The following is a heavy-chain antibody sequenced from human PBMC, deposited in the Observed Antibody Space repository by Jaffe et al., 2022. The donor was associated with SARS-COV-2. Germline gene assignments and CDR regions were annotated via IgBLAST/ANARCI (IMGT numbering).Heavy chain of an antibody. CDR1: GGTFSSYT. CDR2: IIPILGIA. Sequence: QVQLVQSGAEVKKPGSSVKVSCKASGGTFSSYTISWVRQAPGQGLEWMGRIIPILGIANYAQKFQGRVTITADKSTSTAYMELSSLRSEDTAVYYCAREDLLGAFDIWGQGTMVTVSS. CDR3: AREDLLGAFDI. V-gene: IGHV1-69*08. J-gene: IGHJ3*02.